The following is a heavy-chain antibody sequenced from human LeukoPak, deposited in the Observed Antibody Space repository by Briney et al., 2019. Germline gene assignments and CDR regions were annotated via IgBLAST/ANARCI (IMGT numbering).Heavy chain of an antibody. CDR3: AKEARYDSSGYYYF. CDR2: IKEDGSEK. CDR1: GLTFSKSW. J-gene: IGHJ4*02. D-gene: IGHD3-22*01. V-gene: IGHV3-7*03. Sequence: PGGSLRLSCAASGLTFSKSWMSWVRQAPGQGLEWVAAIKEDGSEKDYVDSVKGRFTISRDNSKNTLYLQMNSLRAEDTAVYYCAKEARYDSSGYYYFWGQGTLVTVSS.